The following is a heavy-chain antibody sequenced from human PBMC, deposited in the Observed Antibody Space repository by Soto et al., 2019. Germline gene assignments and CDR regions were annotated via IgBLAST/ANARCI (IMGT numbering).Heavy chain of an antibody. Sequence: EVQLVESGGGLVQPGGSLRLSCAASGFTFSDYWMSGVRQAPGKGLEWVASRNQDGSDRRYVDSMRGRSTVSRDNNKNSLYLQMNSLRVEDTAVYFCARLYGSVTTYDYWGQGTLATVSS. CDR3: ARLYGSVTTYDY. J-gene: IGHJ4*02. D-gene: IGHD6-19*01. CDR1: GFTFSDYW. V-gene: IGHV3-7*01. CDR2: RNQDGSDR.